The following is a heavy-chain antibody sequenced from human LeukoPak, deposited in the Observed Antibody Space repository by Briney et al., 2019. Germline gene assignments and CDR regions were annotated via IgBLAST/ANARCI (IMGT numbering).Heavy chain of an antibody. CDR3: AGSSGYHYFDY. V-gene: IGHV3-11*03. J-gene: IGHJ4*02. CDR2: ISSSSSYT. CDR1: GFTFSDYY. Sequence: PGGSLRLSCAASGFTFSDYYMSWIRQAPGKGLEWVSYISSSSSYTNYADSVKGRFTTSRDNAKNSLYLQMNSLRAEDTAVYYCAGSSGYHYFDYWGQGTLVTVSS. D-gene: IGHD3-22*01.